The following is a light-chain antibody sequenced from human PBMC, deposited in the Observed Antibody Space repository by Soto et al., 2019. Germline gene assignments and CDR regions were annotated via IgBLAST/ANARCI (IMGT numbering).Light chain of an antibody. CDR2: VGTGGIAG. J-gene: IGLJ2*01. CDR3: GADHGSGSNFVVV. Sequence: QSVLTQPPSATASLGASVTLTCTLSSGYSDYKVDWYQQRPGKGPRFVMRVGTGGIAGSKGDVIPDRFSVLGSGLIRYLTIKNIQEEDESDYHCGADHGSGSNFVVVFGGGTQLTVL. V-gene: IGLV9-49*01. CDR1: SGYSDYK.